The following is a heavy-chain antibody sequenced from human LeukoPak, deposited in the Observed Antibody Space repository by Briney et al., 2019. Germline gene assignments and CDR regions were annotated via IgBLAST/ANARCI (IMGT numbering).Heavy chain of an antibody. CDR2: INHSGST. CDR1: GGSFSGYY. Sequence: PSETLSLTCAVYGGSFSGYYWSWIRQPPGKGLEWIGEINHSGSTNYNPSLKSRVTISVDMSKNQFSLKLSSVTAADTAVYYCARTIAVAGDPTYYFDYWGQGTLVTVSS. V-gene: IGHV4-34*01. J-gene: IGHJ4*02. D-gene: IGHD6-19*01. CDR3: ARTIAVAGDPTYYFDY.